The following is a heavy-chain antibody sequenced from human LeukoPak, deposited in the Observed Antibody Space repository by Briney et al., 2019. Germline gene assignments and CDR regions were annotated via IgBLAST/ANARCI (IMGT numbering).Heavy chain of an antibody. Sequence: GGSLRLSCAASGFTFDDYGMSWVRQAPGKGLEWVSGISGSGGSTYYADSVKGRFTISRDNSKNTLYLQMNSLRAGDTAVYYCAKDLTGGENYWGQGTLVTVSS. CDR1: GFTFDDYG. J-gene: IGHJ4*02. V-gene: IGHV3-23*01. CDR2: ISGSGGST. CDR3: AKDLTGGENY. D-gene: IGHD3-10*01.